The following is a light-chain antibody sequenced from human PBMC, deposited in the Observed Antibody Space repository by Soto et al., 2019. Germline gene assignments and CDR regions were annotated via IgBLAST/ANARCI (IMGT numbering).Light chain of an antibody. V-gene: IGLV2-14*01. CDR1: SSDVVFYNY. Sequence: QSALTQPASVSGSPGQSITISCTGTSSDVVFYNYVSWYQQHPGKAPKLILYEVSNRPSRVSNRFSGSKSGSTASLTISGLQAEDEANYYCSSFTITTPVAFGGGTKLTVL. J-gene: IGLJ2*01. CDR3: SSFTITTPVA. CDR2: EVS.